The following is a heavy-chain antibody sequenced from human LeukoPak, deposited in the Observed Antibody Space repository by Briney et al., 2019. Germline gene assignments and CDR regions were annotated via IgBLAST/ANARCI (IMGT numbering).Heavy chain of an antibody. J-gene: IGHJ4*02. V-gene: IGHV1-69*05. Sequence: SVKVSCKASGGTFSSYAISWVRQAPGQGLEWMGGIIPIFGTANYAQKFQGRVTITTDESTSTAYMELSSLRSEDTVVYYCARAGLYYYDSSGYPDWGQGTLVTVSS. CDR2: IIPIFGTA. CDR3: ARAGLYYYDSSGYPD. D-gene: IGHD3-22*01. CDR1: GGTFSSYA.